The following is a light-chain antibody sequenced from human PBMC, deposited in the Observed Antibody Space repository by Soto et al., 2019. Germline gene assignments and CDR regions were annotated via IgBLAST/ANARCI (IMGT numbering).Light chain of an antibody. CDR2: DAS. CDR3: KQRSNWPYT. J-gene: IGKJ2*01. V-gene: IGKV3-11*01. Sequence: EIVLTQSPATLSLSPGERATLSCRASQSVSSYLAWYQRKPGQAPRLLIYDASNRATGIPARFSGSGSGTDFTLTISSLEPEDFAVYYCKQRSNWPYTFGQGTKLEIK. CDR1: QSVSSY.